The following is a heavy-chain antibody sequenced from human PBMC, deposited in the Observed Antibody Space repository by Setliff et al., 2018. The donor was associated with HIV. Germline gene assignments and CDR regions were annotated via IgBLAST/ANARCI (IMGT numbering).Heavy chain of an antibody. CDR2: IYYSGTT. J-gene: IGHJ1*01. CDR1: GDSISSSTFY. V-gene: IGHV4-39*01. D-gene: IGHD3-9*01. Sequence: SETLSLTCTVSGDSISSSTFYWGWIRQPPGKGLERIGSIYYSGTTYYNPSLKSRVAISVDTSKNQFSLKLSSVTAADTAVYYCARPRLRGSGAFDIWGQGTLVTVSS. CDR3: ARPRLRGSGAFDI.